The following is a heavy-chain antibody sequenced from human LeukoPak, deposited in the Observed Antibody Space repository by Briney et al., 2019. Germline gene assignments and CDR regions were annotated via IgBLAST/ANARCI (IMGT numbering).Heavy chain of an antibody. D-gene: IGHD3-9*01. CDR1: GFTFSSYW. CDR3: AREATYYDILTGYLNWFDP. Sequence: GSLRLSCAASGFTFSSYWMHWVRQAPGKGVVWVSRINSDGSSTSYADSVEGRFTISRDNAKNTLYLQMNSLRAEDTSVYYCAREATYYDILTGYLNWFDPWRQGTLVTVSS. CDR2: INSDGSST. J-gene: IGHJ5*02. V-gene: IGHV3-74*01.